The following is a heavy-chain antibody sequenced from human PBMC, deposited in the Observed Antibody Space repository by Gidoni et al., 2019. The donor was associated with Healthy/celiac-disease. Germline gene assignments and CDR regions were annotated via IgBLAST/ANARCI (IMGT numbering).Heavy chain of an antibody. J-gene: IGHJ6*02. CDR3: AKVPSSKNV. Sequence: QVQLVESGGGVVQTGRSLRLSCAASGFTFRSYGMHWVRQAPGKGLEWVAVISYDGSNKYYADSVKGRFTISRDNSKNTLYLQMNSLRAEDTAVYYCAKVPSSKNVWGQGTTVTVSS. D-gene: IGHD2-2*01. V-gene: IGHV3-30*18. CDR1: GFTFRSYG. CDR2: ISYDGSNK.